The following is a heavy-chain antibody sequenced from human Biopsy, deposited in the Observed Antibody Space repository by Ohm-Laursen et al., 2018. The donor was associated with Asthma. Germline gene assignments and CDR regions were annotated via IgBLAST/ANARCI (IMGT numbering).Heavy chain of an antibody. Sequence: GSLRLSCTASGFTFGDYWMIWVRQVPGKGLEWVANIKHDGSEKNHVDSLKGRFTISRDNAKNSLYLQMNSLRAEDTAVYYCARTFHFWSPYHAEHYQLWGQGTLVTVSS. CDR1: GFTFGDYW. CDR3: ARTFHFWSPYHAEHYQL. D-gene: IGHD3-3*02. CDR2: IKHDGSEK. V-gene: IGHV3-7*01. J-gene: IGHJ1*01.